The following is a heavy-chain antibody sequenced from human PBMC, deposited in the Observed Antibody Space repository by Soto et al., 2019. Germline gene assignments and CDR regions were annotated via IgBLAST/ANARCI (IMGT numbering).Heavy chain of an antibody. V-gene: IGHV3-30*18. D-gene: IGHD3-9*01. Sequence: QVQLVESGGGVVQPGRSLRLSCAASGFTFSSYGMHWVRQAPGKGLEWVAVISYDGSNKYYADSVKGRFTISRDNSKNTLYLQMNSLRAEDTAVYYCAKDPNQYYDILTGYYWGYFDYWGQGTLVTVSS. CDR2: ISYDGSNK. J-gene: IGHJ4*02. CDR3: AKDPNQYYDILTGYYWGYFDY. CDR1: GFTFSSYG.